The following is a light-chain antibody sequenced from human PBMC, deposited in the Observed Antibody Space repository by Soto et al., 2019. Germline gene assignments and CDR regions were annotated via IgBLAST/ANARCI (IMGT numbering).Light chain of an antibody. CDR1: SSDVGGYNY. V-gene: IGLV2-14*01. Sequence: QSALTQPASVSGSPGQSITISCTGTSSDVGGYNYVSWYQQHPDKAPKLMIYEVNNRPSGVSNRFSGSKSGNTASLTISGLQAEDEADYYCSSYTSSSTEVFGGGTKVTVL. CDR3: SSYTSSSTEV. CDR2: EVN. J-gene: IGLJ2*01.